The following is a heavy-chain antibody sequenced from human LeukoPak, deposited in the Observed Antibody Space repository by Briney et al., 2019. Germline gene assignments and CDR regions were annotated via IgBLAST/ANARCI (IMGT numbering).Heavy chain of an antibody. V-gene: IGHV4-59*01. J-gene: IGHJ4*02. CDR1: GASIKNYY. D-gene: IGHD2-8*01. CDR2: IHYNGIT. Sequence: SETLSLTCTVSGASIKNYYWSWVRQPPGKGLEWIGFIHYNGITSYNASFKSGVTISVDTSKNHFSLKLSSVSSADTAMYFCAREVGDTPGAFDYWGRGSLVSVCS. CDR3: AREVGDTPGAFDY.